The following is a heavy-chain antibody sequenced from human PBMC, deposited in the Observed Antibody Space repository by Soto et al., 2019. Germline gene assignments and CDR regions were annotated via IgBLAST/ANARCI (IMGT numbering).Heavy chain of an antibody. CDR2: IYPGDSDT. V-gene: IGHV5-51*01. Sequence: EALQISLKGSEDSFTSYWIGWVRHIPGKCLEWMGIIYPGDSDTRYSPSFQGQVTISADKSISTAYLQWSSLKASDTAMYYCARCGRYSSSPKSYYYYYGMDVWGQGTTVTVSS. CDR3: ARCGRYSSSPKSYYYYYGMDV. J-gene: IGHJ6*02. CDR1: EDSFTSYW. D-gene: IGHD6-6*01.